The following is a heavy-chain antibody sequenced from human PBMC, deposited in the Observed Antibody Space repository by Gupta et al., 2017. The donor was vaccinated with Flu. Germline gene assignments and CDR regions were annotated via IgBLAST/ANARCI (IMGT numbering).Heavy chain of an antibody. J-gene: IGHJ6*02. CDR1: GFTFSSYS. CDR2: ISSSSSYI. CDR3: AREPYDFWSGYYVGYYGMDV. V-gene: IGHV3-21*01. Sequence: EVQLVESGGGLVKPGGSLRLSCAASGFTFSSYSMNWVRQAPGKGLEWVSSISSSSSYIYYADSVKGRFTISRDNAKNSLYLQMNSLRAEDTAVYYCAREPYDFWSGYYVGYYGMDVWGQGTTVTVSS. D-gene: IGHD3-3*01.